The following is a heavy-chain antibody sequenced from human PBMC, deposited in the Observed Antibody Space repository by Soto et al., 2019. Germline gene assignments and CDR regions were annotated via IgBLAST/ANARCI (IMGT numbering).Heavy chain of an antibody. Sequence: GGSLRLSCAASGFTFSDYYMSWIRQAPGKGLEWVSYISSSGSTIYYADSVKGRFTISRDNAKNSLYLQMNSLRAEDTAVYYCAIQPRPFRPEWEPKHWGQGTLVTVSS. J-gene: IGHJ4*02. CDR1: GFTFSDYY. CDR3: AIQPRPFRPEWEPKH. V-gene: IGHV3-11*01. CDR2: ISSSGSTI. D-gene: IGHD1-26*01.